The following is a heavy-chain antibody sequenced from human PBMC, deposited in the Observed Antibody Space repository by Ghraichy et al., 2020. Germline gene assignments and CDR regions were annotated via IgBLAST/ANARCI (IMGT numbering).Heavy chain of an antibody. J-gene: IGHJ4*02. Sequence: SQTLSLTCAVSGGPISSGGYSWSWIRQPPGKGLEWIGYIYHTGTTYYNPSLKSRVTISLYRSKNQFSLKLSSVTAADTAVYYCARGALAAQYFDYWGQGTLVTVSS. V-gene: IGHV4-30-2*01. CDR3: ARGALAAQYFDY. CDR2: IYHTGTT. D-gene: IGHD6-13*01. CDR1: GGPISSGGYS.